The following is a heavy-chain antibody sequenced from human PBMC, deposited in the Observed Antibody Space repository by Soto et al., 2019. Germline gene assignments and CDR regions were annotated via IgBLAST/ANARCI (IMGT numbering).Heavy chain of an antibody. J-gene: IGHJ6*02. CDR3: ARSLYYDFWSGYQDYYYYGMDV. D-gene: IGHD3-3*01. CDR1: GGTFSSYA. Sequence: QVQLVQSGAEVKKPGSSVKVSCKASGGTFSSYAISWVRQAPGQGLEWMGGIIPIFGTANYAQKFQGRVTITADESTSTAYMELSSLRSEDTAVHYCARSLYYDFWSGYQDYYYYGMDVWGQGTTVTVSS. V-gene: IGHV1-69*01. CDR2: IIPIFGTA.